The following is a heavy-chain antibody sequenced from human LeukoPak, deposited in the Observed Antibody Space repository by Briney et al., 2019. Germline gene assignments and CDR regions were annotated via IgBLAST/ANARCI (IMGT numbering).Heavy chain of an antibody. V-gene: IGHV3-15*01. CDR3: TAGLGKTDDDS. Sequence: PGGSLRLSCEGSGFNSNDAWMSWIRQAPGKGLEWVGRVRTTAEGETTDYAAPVRGRFIISRDDSKSMVYLQMNRLETEDTAIYYCTAGLGKTDDDSWGQGTLVTVSS. CDR2: VRTTAEGETT. CDR1: GFNSNDAW. D-gene: IGHD4-11*01. J-gene: IGHJ4*02.